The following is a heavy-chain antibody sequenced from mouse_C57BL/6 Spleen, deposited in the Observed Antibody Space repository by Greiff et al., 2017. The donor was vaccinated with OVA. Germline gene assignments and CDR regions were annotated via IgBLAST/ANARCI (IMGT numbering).Heavy chain of an antibody. CDR2: IYPGDGDT. CDR1: GYAFSSYW. V-gene: IGHV1-80*01. CDR3: ARGDYGSPWFAY. J-gene: IGHJ3*01. Sequence: VKLQESGAELVKPGASVKISCKASGYAFSSYWMNWVKQRPGKGLEWIGQIYPGDGDTNYNGKFKGKATLTADKSSSTAYMQLSSLTSEDSAVYFCARGDYGSPWFAYWGQGTLVTVSA. D-gene: IGHD1-1*01.